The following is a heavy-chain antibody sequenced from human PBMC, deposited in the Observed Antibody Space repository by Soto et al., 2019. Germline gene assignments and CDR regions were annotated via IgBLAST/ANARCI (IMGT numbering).Heavy chain of an antibody. CDR1: GGSISSYY. Sequence: PSETLSLTCTVSGGSISSYYWNWIRQPPGKGLEWIGYIYYRGNTNYNPSLKSRVTISVDTSKNQFSLKLSSVTAADTAVYYCASQLGYYDILTGYSMYYFDDWGQGTPVTGSS. D-gene: IGHD3-9*01. CDR2: IYYRGNT. J-gene: IGHJ4*02. V-gene: IGHV4-59*08. CDR3: ASQLGYYDILTGYSMYYFDD.